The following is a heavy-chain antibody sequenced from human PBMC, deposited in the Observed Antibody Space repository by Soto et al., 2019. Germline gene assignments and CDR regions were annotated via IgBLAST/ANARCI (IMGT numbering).Heavy chain of an antibody. CDR1: GFTFSSYW. J-gene: IGHJ6*02. Sequence: GGSLRLSCAASGFTFSSYWMSWVRQAPGKGLEWVANIKQDGSEKYYVDSVKGRFTISRDNAKNSLYLQMNSLRAEDTAVYYCARERAPDYDFWSGYYFHTLSDGMDVWGQGTTVTVSS. CDR3: ARERAPDYDFWSGYYFHTLSDGMDV. V-gene: IGHV3-7*03. D-gene: IGHD3-3*01. CDR2: IKQDGSEK.